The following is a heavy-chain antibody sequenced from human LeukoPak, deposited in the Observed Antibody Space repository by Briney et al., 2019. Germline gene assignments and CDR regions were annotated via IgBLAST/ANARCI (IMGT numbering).Heavy chain of an antibody. D-gene: IGHD6-25*01. V-gene: IGHV1-46*01. CDR2: INPSGGGT. CDR1: GYTFTSYY. J-gene: IGHJ5*02. Sequence: ASVKVSCKASGYTFTSYYMHWVRQAPGQGLEWMGIINPSGGGTTYAQNFQGRVTMTRDTSTTTVYMELSSLRFEDTAVYYCARDVSRNWFEPWGQGTLVTVSS. CDR3: ARDVSRNWFEP.